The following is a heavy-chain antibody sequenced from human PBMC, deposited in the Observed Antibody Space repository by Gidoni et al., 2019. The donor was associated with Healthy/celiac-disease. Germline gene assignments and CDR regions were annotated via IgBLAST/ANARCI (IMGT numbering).Heavy chain of an antibody. CDR1: GFTFSDHY. D-gene: IGHD2-15*01. J-gene: IGHJ5*02. Sequence: EVQLVESGGGLVQPGGSLRLSCAASGFTFSDHYMDCVRQAPGKGLEWVGRTRNKANSYTTEYAASVKGRFTISRDDSKNSLYLQMNSLKTEDTAVYYCAREASGYCSGGSCYFTWFDPWGQGTLVTVSS. CDR2: TRNKANSYTT. V-gene: IGHV3-72*01. CDR3: AREASGYCSGGSCYFTWFDP.